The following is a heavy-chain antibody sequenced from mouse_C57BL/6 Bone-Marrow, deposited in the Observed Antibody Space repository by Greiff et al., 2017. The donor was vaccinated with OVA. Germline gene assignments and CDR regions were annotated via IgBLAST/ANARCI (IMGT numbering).Heavy chain of an antibody. D-gene: IGHD3-2*02. V-gene: IGHV5-9*01. CDR3: ARGGDSSGYEYYAMDY. CDR1: GFTFSSYT. CDR2: ISGGGGNT. J-gene: IGHJ4*01. Sequence: VQLVESGGGLVKPGGSLKLSCAASGFTFSSYTMSWVRQTPEKRLEWVATISGGGGNTYYPDSVKGRFTISRDNAKNTLYLQMSSLRSEDTALYYCARGGDSSGYEYYAMDYWGQGTSVTVSS.